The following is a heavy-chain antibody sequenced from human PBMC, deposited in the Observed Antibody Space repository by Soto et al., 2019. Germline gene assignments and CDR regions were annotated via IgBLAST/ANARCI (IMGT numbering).Heavy chain of an antibody. CDR3: ASHFTGVLVLGTSPPGGDNYGWDV. CDR2: ISAYNGNT. Sequence: GASVKVSCKASGYTFTSYGISWVRQAPGQGLEWMGRISAYNGNTNYAQKLQGRVTMTSDTSTSTAYMELSSLTSDDTAVYYCASHFTGVLVLGTSPPGGDNYGWDVWGQGTTVTVSS. CDR1: GYTFTSYG. J-gene: IGHJ6*02. D-gene: IGHD2-8*02. V-gene: IGHV1-18*01.